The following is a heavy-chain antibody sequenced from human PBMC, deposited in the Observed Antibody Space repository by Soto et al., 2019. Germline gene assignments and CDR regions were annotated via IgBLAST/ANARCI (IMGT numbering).Heavy chain of an antibody. V-gene: IGHV1-69*01. CDR3: ARSVGSGGVMGGFDF. CDR1: GGTFKMYA. CDR2: IIPIFDTP. D-gene: IGHD3-16*01. Sequence: VQLVPSGVEVKKPGSAVKVSCKASGGTFKMYAMNWVRQAPGQGLEWIGGIIPIFDTPKYAQQFQGRVTITVDESTDTAYMELSSLRSEDAAIYYCARSVGSGGVMGGFDFWGQGTQVNVSS. J-gene: IGHJ4*02.